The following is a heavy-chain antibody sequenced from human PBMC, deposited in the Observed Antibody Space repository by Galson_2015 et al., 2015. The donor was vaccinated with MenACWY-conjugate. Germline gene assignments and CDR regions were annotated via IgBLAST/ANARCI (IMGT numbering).Heavy chain of an antibody. Sequence: SLRLSCAASGFTFSSYGMHWVRQAPGKGLEWVAFIRYDGSNKYYADSVKGRFTISRDNSKNTLYLQMNSLRAEDTAVYYCARAVHRSSPPRYWGQGTLVTVSS. CDR3: ARAVHRSSPPRY. CDR1: GFTFSSYG. J-gene: IGHJ4*02. V-gene: IGHV3-30*02. CDR2: IRYDGSNK. D-gene: IGHD6-13*01.